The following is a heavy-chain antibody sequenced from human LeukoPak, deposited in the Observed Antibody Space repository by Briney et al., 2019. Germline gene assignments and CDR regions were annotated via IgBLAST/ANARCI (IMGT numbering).Heavy chain of an antibody. CDR3: ARNREISTRDFEY. Sequence: GGSLRLSCAASGFTFSDYYMSWIRQAPRKGLVWVSLIYSGGSSYYTDSVKGRFTISRDNSRNTLSLQMNSLRVEDTAVYYCARNREISTRDFEYWGQGILVTVSS. D-gene: IGHD1-14*01. CDR1: GFTFSDYY. V-gene: IGHV3-53*01. J-gene: IGHJ4*02. CDR2: IYSGGSS.